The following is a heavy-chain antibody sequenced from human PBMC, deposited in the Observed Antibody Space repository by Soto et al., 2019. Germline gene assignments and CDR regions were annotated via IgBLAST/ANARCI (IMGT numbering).Heavy chain of an antibody. CDR1: GFTFSSFW. Sequence: PGGSLRLSCAASGFTFSSFWMSWVRQAPGKGLEWVANIKQDGSEKYYVDSVKGRFTISRDNAKNSLYLQMNSLRAEDSAVYYCARGGRSSVGWFDPWGQGTLVTVSS. J-gene: IGHJ5*02. D-gene: IGHD2-15*01. CDR2: IKQDGSEK. CDR3: ARGGRSSVGWFDP. V-gene: IGHV3-7*04.